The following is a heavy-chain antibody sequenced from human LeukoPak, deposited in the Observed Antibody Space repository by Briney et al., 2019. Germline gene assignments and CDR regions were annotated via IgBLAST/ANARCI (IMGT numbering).Heavy chain of an antibody. V-gene: IGHV3-30*02. J-gene: IGHJ4*02. CDR2: IRSDGSNK. Sequence: GGSLRLSCAASGFTFSVSGMHWVRQAPGKGLEWVAFIRSDGSNKYYADSVKGRFTISRDNSKDTLYLQMNSVRAEDTAVYYCAKDSRNLPFDYWGQGTLVTVSS. D-gene: IGHD1-14*01. CDR1: GFTFSVSG. CDR3: AKDSRNLPFDY.